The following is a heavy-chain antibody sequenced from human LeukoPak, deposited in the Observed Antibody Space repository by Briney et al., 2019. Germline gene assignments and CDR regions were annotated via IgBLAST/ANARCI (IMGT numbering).Heavy chain of an antibody. D-gene: IGHD5-12*01. Sequence: PSETLSLTCTVSGGSISSYYWGWIRQPPGKGLEWIGYIYYSGSTNYNPSLKSRVTISVDTSKNQFSLKLSSVTAADTTVYYCAREFDSGPLGWFDPWGQGTLVTVSS. V-gene: IGHV4-59*01. CDR2: IYYSGST. J-gene: IGHJ5*02. CDR1: GGSISSYY. CDR3: AREFDSGPLGWFDP.